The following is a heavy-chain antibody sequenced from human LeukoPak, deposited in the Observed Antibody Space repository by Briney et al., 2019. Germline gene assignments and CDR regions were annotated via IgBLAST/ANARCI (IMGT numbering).Heavy chain of an antibody. D-gene: IGHD5-18*01. J-gene: IGHJ4*02. CDR1: GGTFSSYA. CDR2: IIPIFGTA. Sequence: ASVKVSCKASGGTFSSYAISWVRQAPGQGLEWMGGIIPIFGTANYAQKFQGRVTITADESTSTAYMELSSLRSEDTAVYYCARTQPVDTAMVTAYFDYWGQGTLVTVSS. V-gene: IGHV1-69*13. CDR3: ARTQPVDTAMVTAYFDY.